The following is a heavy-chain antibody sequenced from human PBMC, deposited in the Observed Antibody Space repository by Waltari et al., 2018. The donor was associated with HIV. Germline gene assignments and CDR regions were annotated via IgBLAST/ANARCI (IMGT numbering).Heavy chain of an antibody. D-gene: IGHD6-19*01. V-gene: IGHV1-8*01. J-gene: IGHJ5*02. CDR1: GYTFTSYD. CDR2: MNPNSGNT. Sequence: QVQLVQSGAEVKKPGASLKVSCRASGYTFTSYDINWVRSDHGHGPEWMGWMNPNSGNTGYAQKFQGRVTMTRNTSISTVYMELSNLRSEDTAVYYCARDLAGTRLGGWFDPWGQGTLVTVSS. CDR3: ARDLAGTRLGGWFDP.